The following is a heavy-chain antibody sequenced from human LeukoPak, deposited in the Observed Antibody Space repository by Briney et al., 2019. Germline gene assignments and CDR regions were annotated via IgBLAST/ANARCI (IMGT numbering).Heavy chain of an antibody. CDR3: ARYSSWLGGY. J-gene: IGHJ4*02. CDR2: INPNSGGT. V-gene: IGHV1-2*02. D-gene: IGHD6-13*01. Sequence: ASVKVSCKVSGYTLTELSMHWVRQAPGQGLEWMGWINPNSGGTNYAQKFQGRVTMTRDTSISTAYMELSRLRSDDTAVYYCARYSSWLGGYWGQGTLVTVSS. CDR1: GYTLTELS.